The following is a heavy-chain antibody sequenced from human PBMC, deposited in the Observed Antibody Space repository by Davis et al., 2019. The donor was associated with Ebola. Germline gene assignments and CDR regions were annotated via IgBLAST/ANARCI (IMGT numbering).Heavy chain of an antibody. CDR3: ARVRNLGSLRLDV. CDR1: GFTFSSYA. J-gene: IGHJ6*02. CDR2: ISSSSSYI. D-gene: IGHD7-27*01. V-gene: IGHV3-21*01. Sequence: GESLKISCAASGFTFSSYAMSWVRQAPGKGLEWVSSISSSSSYIYYADSVKGRFTISRDNAKNSLYLQMNSLRAEDTAVYYCARVRNLGSLRLDVWGQGTTVTVSS.